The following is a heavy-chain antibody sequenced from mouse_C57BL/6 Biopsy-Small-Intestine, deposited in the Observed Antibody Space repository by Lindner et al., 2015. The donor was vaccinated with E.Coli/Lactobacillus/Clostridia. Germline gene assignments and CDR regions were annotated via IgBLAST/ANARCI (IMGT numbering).Heavy chain of an antibody. V-gene: IGHV1-66*01. Sequence: VQLQESGPELVKPGASVKISCKASGYSFTSYYIHWVKQRPGQGLEWIGWIYPGSGNTKYNENFKGKATLTADTSSSTAYMQLNSLTSEDSAVYYCARGDYDWVAYWGQGTLVTVSA. CDR1: GYSFTSYY. J-gene: IGHJ3*01. CDR2: IYPGSGNT. D-gene: IGHD2-4*01. CDR3: ARGDYDWVAY.